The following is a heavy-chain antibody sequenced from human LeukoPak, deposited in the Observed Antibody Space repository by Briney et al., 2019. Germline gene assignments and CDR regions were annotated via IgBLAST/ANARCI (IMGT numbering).Heavy chain of an antibody. D-gene: IGHD3-10*01. CDR3: SRDLQWYYYGSGGSPV. J-gene: IGHJ6*02. CDR1: GGSISSGGYY. V-gene: IGHV4-31*03. Sequence: PSETLSLTCTVSGGSISSGGYYWSWIRQHPGKGLEWIGYIYYSGSTYYNPSLKSRVTISVDTSKNQLSLKLSSVTAADTAVYYCSRDLQWYYYGSGGSPVWGQGTTVTVSS. CDR2: IYYSGST.